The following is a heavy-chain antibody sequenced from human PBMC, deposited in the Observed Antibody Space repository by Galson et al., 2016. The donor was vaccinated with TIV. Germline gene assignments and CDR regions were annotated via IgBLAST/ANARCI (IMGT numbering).Heavy chain of an antibody. CDR3: SRDDDSHLGSSGHYYYYYMDV. J-gene: IGHJ6*03. V-gene: IGHV3-11*04. D-gene: IGHD3-22*01. CDR1: GFTFGDYY. CDR2: ISMSSDTI. Sequence: SLRLSCAASGFTFGDYYMTWIRQAPGKGLEWVSYISMSSDTIYYADSVKGRFTISRDNARSSLYLQMNSLRAEDTAVYYCSRDDDSHLGSSGHYYYYYMDVWGKGTTVTVS.